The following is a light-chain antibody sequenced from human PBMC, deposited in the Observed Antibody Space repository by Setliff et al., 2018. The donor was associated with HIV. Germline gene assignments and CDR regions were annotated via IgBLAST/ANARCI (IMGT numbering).Light chain of an antibody. CDR1: NSDVGGYNY. J-gene: IGLJ1*01. CDR3: SSYATTNTLP. Sequence: QSVLTQPASVSGSPGQSITISCTGTNSDVGGYNYVSWYQQHPGRAPKLIIYEVRNRPSGVSHRFSGSKSGNTASLTISGLQAEDEADYYCSSYATTNTLPFGTGTRSPS. CDR2: EVR. V-gene: IGLV2-14*01.